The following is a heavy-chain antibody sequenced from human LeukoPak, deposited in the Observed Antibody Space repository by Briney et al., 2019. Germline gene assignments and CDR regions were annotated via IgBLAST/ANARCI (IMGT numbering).Heavy chain of an antibody. J-gene: IGHJ4*02. CDR1: VGSISSSSYY. D-gene: IGHD6-19*01. Sequence: SETLSLTCTVSVGSISSSSYYWGWIRQPPGKGLEWIGCIYYSGSTYYNPSLKSRVTIYVDTSKLQFSLKLSSVAAADTAVYYCASGEGGWDSDYWGQGTLVTVSS. V-gene: IGHV4-39*01. CDR3: ASGEGGWDSDY. CDR2: IYYSGST.